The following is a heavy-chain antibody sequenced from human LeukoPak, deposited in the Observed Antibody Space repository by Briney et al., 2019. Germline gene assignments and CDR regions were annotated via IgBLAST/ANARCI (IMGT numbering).Heavy chain of an antibody. D-gene: IGHD5-12*01. J-gene: IGHJ4*02. CDR2: INPSGGST. V-gene: IGHV1-46*01. CDR3: ARGYSGYVIDY. Sequence: GASVKVSCKASGYTFTSYYMHWVRQAPGQGLEWMGIINPSGGSTSYAQKFQGRVTMTRDTFTSTVYMELSSLRSEDTAVYYRARGYSGYVIDYWGQGTLVTVSS. CDR1: GYTFTSYY.